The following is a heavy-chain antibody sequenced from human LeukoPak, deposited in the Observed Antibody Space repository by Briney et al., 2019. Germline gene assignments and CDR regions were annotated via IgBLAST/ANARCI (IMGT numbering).Heavy chain of an antibody. CDR2: ISGTGDNI. CDR3: ARERRGYSYGYWYYGMDV. Sequence: GGSLRLSCAASGFTFSNYAMNWVRQAPGKGLQWVSAISGTGDNIYYADSVKGRFTISRDSSKNTLYLQMNSLRAEDTAVYYCARERRGYSYGYWYYGMDVWGQGTTVTVSS. D-gene: IGHD5-18*01. V-gene: IGHV3-23*01. CDR1: GFTFSNYA. J-gene: IGHJ6*02.